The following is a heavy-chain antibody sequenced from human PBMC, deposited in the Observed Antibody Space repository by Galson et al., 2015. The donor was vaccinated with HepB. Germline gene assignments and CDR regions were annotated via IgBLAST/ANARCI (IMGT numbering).Heavy chain of an antibody. D-gene: IGHD1-1*01. J-gene: IGHJ4*02. CDR2: IYYSGST. CDR1: GGSISSYY. CDR3: ARAARAATLFDY. V-gene: IGHV4-59*01. Sequence: EALSLTCTVSGGSISSYYWSWIRQPPGKGLEWIGYIYYSGSTNYNPSLKSRVTISVDTSKNQFSLKLSSVTAADTAVYYCARAARAATLFDYWGQGTLVTVSS.